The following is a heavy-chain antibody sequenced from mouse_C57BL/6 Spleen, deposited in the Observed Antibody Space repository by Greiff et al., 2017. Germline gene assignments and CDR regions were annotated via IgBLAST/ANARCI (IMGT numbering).Heavy chain of an antibody. V-gene: IGHV14-1*01. CDR1: GFNIKDYY. CDR3: TPYEYDSWFAY. Sequence: VQLQQSGAELVRPGASVKLSCTASGFNIKDYYMHWVKQRPEQGLEWIGRIDPEDGDTEYAPKFQGKATMTADPSSNTAYLQLSSLTSEDTAVYYCTPYEYDSWFAYWGQGTLVTVSA. J-gene: IGHJ3*01. CDR2: IDPEDGDT. D-gene: IGHD2-4*01.